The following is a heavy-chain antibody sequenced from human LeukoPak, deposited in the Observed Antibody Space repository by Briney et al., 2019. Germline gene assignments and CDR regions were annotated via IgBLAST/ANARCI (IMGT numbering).Heavy chain of an antibody. J-gene: IGHJ4*02. CDR2: INAGNGNT. V-gene: IGHV1-3*01. CDR3: ARRALSVILTGSSGYFDY. Sequence: GASVKVSCKASGYTFTSYAMHWVRQAPGQRLEWMGWINAGNGNTKYSQKFQGRVTITRDTSASTAYMELSSLRSEDTAVYYCARRALSVILTGSSGYFDYWGQGTLVTVSS. D-gene: IGHD3-9*01. CDR1: GYTFTSYA.